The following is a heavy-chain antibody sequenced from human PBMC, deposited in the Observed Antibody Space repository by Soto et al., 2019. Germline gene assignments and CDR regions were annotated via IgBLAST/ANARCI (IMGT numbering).Heavy chain of an antibody. J-gene: IGHJ6*02. CDR1: GFTFTSSA. V-gene: IGHV1-58*01. CDR3: AAGGATTYYYYYGMDV. Sequence: QMQLVQSGPEVKKPGTSVKVSCKASGFTFTSSAVQWVQQARGQRLEWIGWIVVGSGNTNYAQKFQERVTITRDMSTSTAYMELSSLRSEDTAVYYCAAGGATTYYYYYGMDVWGQGTTVTVSS. CDR2: IVVGSGNT. D-gene: IGHD1-26*01.